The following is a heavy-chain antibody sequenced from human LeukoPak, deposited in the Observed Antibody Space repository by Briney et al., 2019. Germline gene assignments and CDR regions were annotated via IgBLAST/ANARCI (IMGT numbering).Heavy chain of an antibody. J-gene: IGHJ4*02. CDR1: GYTFTSHG. V-gene: IGHV1-18*01. CDR2: ISAYNGDT. Sequence: ASVKVSCKASGYTFTSHGITRVRQAPGQGLEWVGWISAYNGDTKYPEILQGRVTLTTDSSTNTVYMELRSLRSDDTAVYYCARGGSGSYYDYWGQGTLVTVSS. D-gene: IGHD3-10*01. CDR3: ARGGSGSYYDY.